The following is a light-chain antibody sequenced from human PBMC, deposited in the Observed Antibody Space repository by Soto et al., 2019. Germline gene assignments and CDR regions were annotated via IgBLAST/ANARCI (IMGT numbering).Light chain of an antibody. Sequence: EIVMTQSPATLSVSPGEGATLSCRASLTVNTNLAWYQQKRGQAPRLLIYDASNRATGIPARFSGSGSGTDFTLTISSLEPEDFAVYYCQQRSNWPPWTFGQGTKVDIK. CDR3: QQRSNWPPWT. J-gene: IGKJ1*01. CDR2: DAS. CDR1: LTVNTN. V-gene: IGKV3-11*01.